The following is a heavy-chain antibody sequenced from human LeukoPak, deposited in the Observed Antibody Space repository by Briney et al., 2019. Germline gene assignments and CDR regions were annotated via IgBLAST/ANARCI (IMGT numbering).Heavy chain of an antibody. CDR3: ARVVAVPSTLDYFDY. J-gene: IGHJ4*02. D-gene: IGHD2-2*01. Sequence: GGSLRLSCAASGFTLSSNYMSWVRQAPGKGLEWVSILYSDGTTYYADSVKGRFSISRDNSKNMLFLQMNSLRVDDTALYYCARVVAVPSTLDYFDYWGQGTLVTVSS. CDR1: GFTLSSNY. CDR2: LYSDGTT. V-gene: IGHV3-66*01.